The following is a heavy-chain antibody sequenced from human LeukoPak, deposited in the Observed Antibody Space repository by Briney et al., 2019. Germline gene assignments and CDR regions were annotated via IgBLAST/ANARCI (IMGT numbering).Heavy chain of an antibody. J-gene: IGHJ6*03. Sequence: GGSLRLSCAVSGFTISNYGMSWVRQAPGKGLEWVSTISGSGGRTYYADSVKGRFTISRDNSKNTLYLQMNSLRAEDTAVYYCAKDDSGSYYPYYYYMDVWGKGTTVTISS. D-gene: IGHD1-26*01. V-gene: IGHV3-23*01. CDR1: GFTISNYG. CDR3: AKDDSGSYYPYYYYMDV. CDR2: ISGSGGRT.